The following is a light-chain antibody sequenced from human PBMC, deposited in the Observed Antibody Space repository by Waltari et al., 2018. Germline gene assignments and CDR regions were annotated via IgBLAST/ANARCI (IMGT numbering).Light chain of an antibody. CDR3: LHYHDSPHT. Sequence: EIVLTQSPGTLSLSPGERATLSCRASQSVGSNFLAWYQQKPGQVPRLVIFDASNRATGIPDRLSGSGSGTDFTLTISRLEPEDFAMYYCLHYHDSPHTFGPGTTVDIK. CDR2: DAS. J-gene: IGKJ3*01. V-gene: IGKV3-20*01. CDR1: QSVGSNF.